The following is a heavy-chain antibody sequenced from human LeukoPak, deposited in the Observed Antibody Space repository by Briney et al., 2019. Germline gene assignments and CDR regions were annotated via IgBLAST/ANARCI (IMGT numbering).Heavy chain of an antibody. CDR1: GLTFSNYA. D-gene: IGHD2-15*01. J-gene: IGHJ3*02. V-gene: IGHV3-23*01. CDR2: ISGNGDHT. CDR3: AKVAAATKGDAFDI. Sequence: PGGSLRLSCAASGLTFSNYAMGWVRQAPGKGLEWVSAISGNGDHTHYTDSVKGRFTISRDNSKNTLYLQMNSLRAEDTAVYYCAKVAAATKGDAFDIWGQGTMVTVSS.